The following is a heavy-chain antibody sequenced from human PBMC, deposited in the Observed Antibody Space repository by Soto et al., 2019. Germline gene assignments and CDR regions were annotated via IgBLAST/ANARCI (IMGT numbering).Heavy chain of an antibody. V-gene: IGHV1-69*04. CDR3: ARPESAADPYYYYGMDV. J-gene: IGHJ6*02. Sequence: ASVKVSCKASGGTFSSYAISWVRQAPGQGLEWMGRIIPILGIANYAQKFQGRVTITADKSTITAYMELSSLRSEDTAVYYCARPESAADPYYYYGMDVWGQGTTVTVSS. D-gene: IGHD6-13*01. CDR1: GGTFSSYA. CDR2: IIPILGIA.